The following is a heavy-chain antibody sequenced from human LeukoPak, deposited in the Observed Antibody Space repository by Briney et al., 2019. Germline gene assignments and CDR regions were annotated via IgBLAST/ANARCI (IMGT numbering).Heavy chain of an antibody. CDR3: ARDRRDWFDS. CDR2: VSA. Sequence: GASVKVSCKASGYTFVSFGITWVRQAPGQGLEWMGWVSANRVTMITDTSTNTAYLEVRSLRSDDTAVYYCARDRRDWFDSWGQGTLVTVSS. CDR1: GYTFVSFG. V-gene: IGHV1-18*01. J-gene: IGHJ5*01.